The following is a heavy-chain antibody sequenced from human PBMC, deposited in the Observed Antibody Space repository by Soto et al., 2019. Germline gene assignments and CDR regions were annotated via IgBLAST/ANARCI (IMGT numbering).Heavy chain of an antibody. CDR3: ARYPEYCSGGSCYSGYYYYGMDV. J-gene: IGHJ6*02. D-gene: IGHD2-15*01. CDR1: GGTFSSYA. V-gene: IGHV1-69*01. Sequence: QVQLVQSGAEVKKPGSSVKVSCKASGGTFSSYAISWVRQAPGQGLEWMGGIIPIFGTANYAQKFQGRVTITADESTSTAYMELSSLRSEDTAVYYCARYPEYCSGGSCYSGYYYYGMDVWGQGTTVTVSS. CDR2: IIPIFGTA.